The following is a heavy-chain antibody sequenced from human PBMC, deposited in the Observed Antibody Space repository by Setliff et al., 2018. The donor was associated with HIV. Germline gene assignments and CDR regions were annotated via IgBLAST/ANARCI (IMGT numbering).Heavy chain of an antibody. CDR2: INHSGST. CDR1: GGSFSDYY. J-gene: IGHJ4*02. D-gene: IGHD3-10*01. V-gene: IGHV4-34*01. CDR3: ARGQPPPGPGLVRGAYSSGSLDY. Sequence: SETLSLTCAVYGGSFSDYYWSWIRQPPGKGLEWIGEINHSGSTEYNSFLKSQVTISVDTSKKQFSLNLASLTAADTAVYYCARGQPPPGPGLVRGAYSSGSLDYWGQGPPVTVSS.